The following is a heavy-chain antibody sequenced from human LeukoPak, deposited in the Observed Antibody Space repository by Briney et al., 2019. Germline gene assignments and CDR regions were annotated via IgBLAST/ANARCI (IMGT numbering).Heavy chain of an antibody. D-gene: IGHD2-2*02. CDR3: ARHRGYCSSTSCYTTGRGHYYYYYMDV. CDR2: INHSGST. V-gene: IGHV4-34*01. CDR1: GGSFSGYY. Sequence: SETLSLTCAVYGGSFSGYYWSWIRQPPGKGLEWIGEINHSGSTNYNPSLKSRVTISVDTSKNQFSLKLSSVTAADTAVYYCARHRGYCSSTSCYTTGRGHYYYYYMDVWGKGTTVTVSS. J-gene: IGHJ6*03.